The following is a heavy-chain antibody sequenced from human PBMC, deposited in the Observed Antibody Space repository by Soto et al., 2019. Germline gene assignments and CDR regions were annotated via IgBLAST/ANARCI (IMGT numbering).Heavy chain of an antibody. J-gene: IGHJ6*02. CDR2: LHSGGDT. D-gene: IGHD3-10*01. CDR1: GIPVSSNY. V-gene: IGHV3-53*04. Sequence: EVQLVESGGGLVQPGGSLRLSCVASGIPVSSNYMTWVRQAPGKGLEWVSVLHSGGDTYYANSVKCRFTISRHDSTNTLFLQMNSLTAEDTAVYYWARDGPYYYASRMDVWGQGTTVTVSS. CDR3: ARDGPYYYASRMDV.